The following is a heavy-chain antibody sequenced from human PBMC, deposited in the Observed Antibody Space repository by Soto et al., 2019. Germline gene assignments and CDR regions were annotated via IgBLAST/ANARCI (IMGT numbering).Heavy chain of an antibody. CDR2: ISGSGGST. V-gene: IGHV3-23*01. D-gene: IGHD3-22*01. CDR3: AKFRGYYYDSSGYYLDY. J-gene: IGHJ4*02. Sequence: GGSLRLSCAASGFTFSSYAMSWVRQAPGKGLEWVSAISGSGGSTYYADSVKGRFTISRDNSKNTLYLQMNSLRAEDTAVYYCAKFRGYYYDSSGYYLDYWGQGTLVTVSS. CDR1: GFTFSSYA.